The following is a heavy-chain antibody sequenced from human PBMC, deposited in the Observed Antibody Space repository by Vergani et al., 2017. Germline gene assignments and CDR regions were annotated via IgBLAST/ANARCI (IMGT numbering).Heavy chain of an antibody. CDR3: ASLSYDASPYLQGGYDC. Sequence: EVQLLQSGGGVIQPGGSVRLSCAASGFTFSACPMTWVRQAPGKGLEWVSAISARYPSTYYADSVKGRFTIARDISKNMLYLQMNSLRADDTAVYYCASLSYDASPYLQGGYDCWGQGTLVSGSS. CDR1: GFTFSACP. J-gene: IGHJ4*02. CDR2: ISARYPST. D-gene: IGHD4/OR15-4a*01. V-gene: IGHV3-23*01.